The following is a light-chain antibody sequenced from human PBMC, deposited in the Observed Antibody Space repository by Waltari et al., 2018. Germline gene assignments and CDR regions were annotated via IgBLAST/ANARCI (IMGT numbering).Light chain of an antibody. V-gene: IGKV2-30*02. CDR1: QSLVHSDGNTY. J-gene: IGKJ1*01. Sequence: DVVLTQSPLSLTVTLGLPASISCRSSQSLVHSDGNTYLNWFQQSPGPSPRRRIYKVSNRDSGVPDRFSGSVSGTDFTLKISRVEAEDVGVYYCMQGTHWPPTFGQGTKVEIK. CDR3: MQGTHWPPT. CDR2: KVS.